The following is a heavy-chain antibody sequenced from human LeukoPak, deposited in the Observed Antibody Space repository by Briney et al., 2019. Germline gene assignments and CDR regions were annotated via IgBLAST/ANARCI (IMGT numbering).Heavy chain of an antibody. D-gene: IGHD6-13*01. CDR2: IHDSGST. V-gene: IGHV4-59*12. CDR3: ARVVAAAGNNWFDP. CDR1: GGSISSYY. Sequence: PSETLSLTCTVSGGSISSYYWSWIRQTPGKGLEWIAYIHDSGSTYNNPSLKSRLSISIDTSKNQFSLELNSVTAADTAVYYCARVVAAAGNNWFDPWGQGTLVTVSS. J-gene: IGHJ5*02.